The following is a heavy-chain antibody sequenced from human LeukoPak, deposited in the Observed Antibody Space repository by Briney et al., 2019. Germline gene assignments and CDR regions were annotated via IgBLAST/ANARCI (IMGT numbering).Heavy chain of an antibody. CDR1: GFTFSYYT. CDR2: ISYDGSNE. CDR3: AREIQPPLSWFDP. D-gene: IGHD5-18*01. Sequence: PGGSLRLSCAASGFTFSYYTMHWVRQAPGKGLEWVAVISYDGSNEYYADSVKGRFTISRDNSKNTLYLQMNSLRVEGTAVYYCAREIQPPLSWFDPWGQGTLVTVSS. J-gene: IGHJ5*02. V-gene: IGHV3-30-3*01.